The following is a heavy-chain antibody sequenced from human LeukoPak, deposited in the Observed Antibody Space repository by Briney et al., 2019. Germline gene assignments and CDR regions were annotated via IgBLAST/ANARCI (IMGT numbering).Heavy chain of an antibody. CDR3: ARRPTGYGDFYDWFDP. J-gene: IGHJ5*02. Sequence: ASVKVSCKASGYTFTSYDINWVRQATGQGLEWMGWMNPNSGNTGYAQKFQGRVTMTRNTSISTAYMELSSLRSEDTAVYYCARRPTGYGDFYDWFDPWGQGTLVTVSS. D-gene: IGHD4-17*01. CDR2: MNPNSGNT. CDR1: GYTFTSYD. V-gene: IGHV1-8*01.